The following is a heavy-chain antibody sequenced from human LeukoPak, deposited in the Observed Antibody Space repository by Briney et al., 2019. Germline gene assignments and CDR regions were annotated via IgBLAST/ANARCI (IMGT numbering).Heavy chain of an antibody. Sequence: GRPLRLSCAASGFSFTMYGIHWVRQSPGKGLEWVAVISTDGSNEYYAKSVKGRFTISRDNSKNTVYLQMTSLRTEDTAVYYCAKDQIGWAPGYVSGPLDQWGQGTLVTVSS. CDR3: AKDQIGWAPGYVSGPLDQ. J-gene: IGHJ4*02. D-gene: IGHD6-19*01. CDR1: GFSFTMYG. V-gene: IGHV3-30*18. CDR2: ISTDGSNE.